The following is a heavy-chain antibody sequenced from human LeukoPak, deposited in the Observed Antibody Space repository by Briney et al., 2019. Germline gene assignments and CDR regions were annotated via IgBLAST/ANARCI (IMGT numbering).Heavy chain of an antibody. CDR1: GFTFSSYA. Sequence: GESLKISCAASGFTFSSYAMSWVRQAPGKGLEWVSGISGSGGITYYADSVKGRFTISRDNSKNTLYLQMNSLRAEDTAVYYCATHDSSAWYVYWGQGTLVTVSS. J-gene: IGHJ4*02. D-gene: IGHD6-19*01. V-gene: IGHV3-23*01. CDR2: ISGSGGIT. CDR3: ATHDSSAWYVY.